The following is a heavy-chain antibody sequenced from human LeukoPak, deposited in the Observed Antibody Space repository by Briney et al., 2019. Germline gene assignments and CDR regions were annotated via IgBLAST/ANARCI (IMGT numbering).Heavy chain of an antibody. Sequence: ASVKVSCKASGYTFTSYGISWVRQAPGQGLEWMGWISAYNGNTNYAQKLQGRVTMTTDTSTSTAYMELRSLGSDDTAVYYCARDSRKADYYGMDVWGQGTTVTVSS. CDR2: ISAYNGNT. V-gene: IGHV1-18*01. CDR3: ARDSRKADYYGMDV. J-gene: IGHJ6*02. CDR1: GYTFTSYG.